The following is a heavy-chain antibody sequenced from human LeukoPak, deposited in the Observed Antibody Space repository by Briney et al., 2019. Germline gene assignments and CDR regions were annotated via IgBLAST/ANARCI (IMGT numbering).Heavy chain of an antibody. Sequence: GASLRLSCAASGFTFSSYAMSWVRQAPGKGLEWVSAISGSGGSTYYADSVKGRFTISRDNSMNTLYLQMNSLRAEDTAVYYCAKSKDYGDYGNPFDYWGQGTLVTVSS. J-gene: IGHJ4*02. V-gene: IGHV3-23*01. CDR3: AKSKDYGDYGNPFDY. CDR1: GFTFSSYA. CDR2: ISGSGGST. D-gene: IGHD4-17*01.